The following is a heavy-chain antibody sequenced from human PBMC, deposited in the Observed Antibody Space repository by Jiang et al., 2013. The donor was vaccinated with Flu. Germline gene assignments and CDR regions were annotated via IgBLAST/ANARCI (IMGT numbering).Heavy chain of an antibody. J-gene: IGHJ4*02. D-gene: IGHD2-15*01. Sequence: GSGLVKPSETLSLTCIVSAGSISGYYWSWIRQPPGKGLEWIGYKYYSGGSNYNYNPSLKSRVTISVDTSKNQISLHLSSVTAADTAVYYCARLSCSDGSCYEAYWGQGTPGHRLL. CDR1: AGSISGYY. CDR3: ARLSCSDGSCYEAY. V-gene: IGHV4-59*08. CDR2: KYYSGGSNY.